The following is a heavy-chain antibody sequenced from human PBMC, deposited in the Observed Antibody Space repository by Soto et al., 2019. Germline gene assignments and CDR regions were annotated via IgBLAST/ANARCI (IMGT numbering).Heavy chain of an antibody. CDR2: IYSSGST. CDR3: ARDHPHSYGIYYFDY. D-gene: IGHD5-18*01. V-gene: IGHV4-59*01. Sequence: QVQLQESGPGLVKPSETLSLTCTVSGGSITNYYWSWIRHPPGKGLARIGYIYSSGSTNYNPSLKSAVNISADTSKNQVSLKLTSVTAAYTAVYYCARDHPHSYGIYYFDYWGQGTLVTVSS. J-gene: IGHJ4*02. CDR1: GGSITNYY.